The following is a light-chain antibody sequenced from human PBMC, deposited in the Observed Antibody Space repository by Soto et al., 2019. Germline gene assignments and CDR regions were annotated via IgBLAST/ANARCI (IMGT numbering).Light chain of an antibody. V-gene: IGKV1-39*01. CDR2: TTS. Sequence: DIQMTQSPSSLSASVGDRVIITCRAIQSISTYLNWYQQKPGKAPNLLIYTTSNLESGVPSRFSGSGSGTDFTLTITRLEPEDSAVYFCQQYTGPPTTFGQGTRLEIK. J-gene: IGKJ5*01. CDR1: QSISTY. CDR3: QQYTGPPTT.